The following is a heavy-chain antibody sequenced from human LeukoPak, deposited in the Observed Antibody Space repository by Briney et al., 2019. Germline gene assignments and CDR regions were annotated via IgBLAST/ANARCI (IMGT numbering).Heavy chain of an antibody. V-gene: IGHV1-69*01. D-gene: IGHD1-14*01. CDR3: ARRGQNPFDY. J-gene: IGHJ4*02. CDR1: GATFTSNA. CDR2: IIPIFGTA. Sequence: SGRVSGRAPGATFTSNATAGVRKPPGQGLGWMGGIIPIFGTANYAQKFQGRVTITADESTSTAYMELSSLRSEDTAVYYCARRGQNPFDYWGQGTLVTVSS.